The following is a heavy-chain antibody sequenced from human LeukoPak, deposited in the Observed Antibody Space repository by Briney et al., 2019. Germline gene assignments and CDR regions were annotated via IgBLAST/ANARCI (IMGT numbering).Heavy chain of an antibody. CDR3: ARRRGYSLDY. J-gene: IGHJ4*02. V-gene: IGHV4-59*08. CDR2: IYYSGST. CDR1: GGSMSSYY. Sequence: SETLSLTCTVSGGSMSSYYWSWIRQPPGKGLEWIGYIYYSGSTNYNPSLKSRVTISVDTSKNQFSLKLGSVTAADTAVYYCARRRGYSLDYWGQGTLVTVSS. D-gene: IGHD5-18*01.